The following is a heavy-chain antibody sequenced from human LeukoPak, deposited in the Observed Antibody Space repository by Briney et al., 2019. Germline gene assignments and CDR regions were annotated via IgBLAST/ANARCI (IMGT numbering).Heavy chain of an antibody. Sequence: SETLSLTCAVYGGSFSGYYWSWIRQTPGKGLEWIGEINHSASTNYNPSLKSRVTISVDTSKNQFSLKLSSVTAADTAVYYCARGSGYYSYYFDYWGQGTLVTVSS. J-gene: IGHJ4*02. D-gene: IGHD3-22*01. V-gene: IGHV4-34*01. CDR1: GGSFSGYY. CDR3: ARGSGYYSYYFDY. CDR2: INHSAST.